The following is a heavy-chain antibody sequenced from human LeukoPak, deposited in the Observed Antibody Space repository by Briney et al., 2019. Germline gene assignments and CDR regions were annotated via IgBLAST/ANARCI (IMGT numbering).Heavy chain of an antibody. CDR3: ARENLDELNYYDSLPYAFDI. Sequence: SQTLSLTCTVSGGSISSGGYYWSWIRQHPGKGLEWIGYIYYSGSTYYNPSLESRVTISVDTSKNQFSLKLSSVTAADTAVYYCARENLDELNYYDSLPYAFDIWGQGTMVTVSS. CDR1: GGSISSGGYY. J-gene: IGHJ3*02. CDR2: IYYSGST. D-gene: IGHD3-22*01. V-gene: IGHV4-31*03.